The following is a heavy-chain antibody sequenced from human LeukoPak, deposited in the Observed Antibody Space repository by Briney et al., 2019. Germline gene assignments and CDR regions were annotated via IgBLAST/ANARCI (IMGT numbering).Heavy chain of an antibody. Sequence: PGGSLRLSCAASGFTFSSYGMHRVRQAPGKGLEWVAFIRYDGSNKYYADSVKGRFTISRDNSKNTLYLQMNSLRAEDTAVYYCAKGTGYCSGGSCPHYYWGQGTLVTVSS. CDR2: IRYDGSNK. D-gene: IGHD2-15*01. CDR3: AKGTGYCSGGSCPHYY. CDR1: GFTFSSYG. J-gene: IGHJ4*02. V-gene: IGHV3-30*02.